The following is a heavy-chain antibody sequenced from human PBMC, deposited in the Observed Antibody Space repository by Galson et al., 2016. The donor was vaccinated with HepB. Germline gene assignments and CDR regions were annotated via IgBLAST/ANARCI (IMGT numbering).Heavy chain of an antibody. Sequence: SLRLSCAASGFTVSNNYVTWVRQAPGKGLEWVSVIYSGGRTYYADSVTGRFTISRDNSKNTLFLQMNSLRAEDTAVYYCATSPNNNVWGQGTTVTVSS. CDR3: ATSPNNNV. D-gene: IGHD1/OR15-1a*01. CDR2: IYSGGRT. V-gene: IGHV3-53*01. CDR1: GFTVSNNY. J-gene: IGHJ6*02.